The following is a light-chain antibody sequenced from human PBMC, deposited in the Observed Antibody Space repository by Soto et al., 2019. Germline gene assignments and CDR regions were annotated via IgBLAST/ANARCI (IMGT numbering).Light chain of an antibody. CDR3: TSYTSSSSVV. J-gene: IGLJ2*01. CDR2: GVS. CDR1: SSDVGGYNY. Sequence: QSVLTQPASVSRSPGQSITISCTGTSSDVGGYNYVSWYQQHPGKVPKLMIYGVSNRPSGVSSRFSGSKSGNTASLTISGLQVEDEAHYYCTSYTSSSSVVFGGGTKLTVL. V-gene: IGLV2-14*01.